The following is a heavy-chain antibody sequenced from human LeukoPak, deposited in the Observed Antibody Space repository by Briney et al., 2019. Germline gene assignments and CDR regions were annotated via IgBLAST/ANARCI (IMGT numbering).Heavy chain of an antibody. Sequence: SETLSLTCTVSGGSISNYYWSWVRQPPGKGLEWIGYIYYSGSTTYNPSLKSRVTISVDTSKNQFSLKLSSVTAADTALYYCARRRGSSGTIDYWGQGTLVTVSS. J-gene: IGHJ4*02. CDR1: GGSISNYY. D-gene: IGHD6-19*01. V-gene: IGHV4-59*08. CDR3: ARRRGSSGTIDY. CDR2: IYYSGST.